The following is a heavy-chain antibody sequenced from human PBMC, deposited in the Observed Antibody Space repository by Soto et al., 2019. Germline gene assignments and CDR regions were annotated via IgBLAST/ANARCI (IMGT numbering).Heavy chain of an antibody. V-gene: IGHV2-5*02. CDR1: GFSLSTSGVG. CDR2: IYWDDDK. CDR3: AKDVSDY. J-gene: IGHJ4*02. Sequence: QITLRESGPTLVQPTQTLTLTCTFSGFSLSTSGVGVAWIRQPPGKALEWLALIYWDDDKRYTPSLKNRLTITKDTSKNQVVLTMTNMAPTDTATYYCAKDVSDYWGQGTLVTVSS.